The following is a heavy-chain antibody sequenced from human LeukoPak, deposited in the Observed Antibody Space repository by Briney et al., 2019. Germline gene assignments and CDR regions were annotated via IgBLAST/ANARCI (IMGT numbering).Heavy chain of an antibody. Sequence: GRSLRLSRAASGFIFSTSAKHRVRQAPGKGLEWVAVISSDGSDTNYADSVKGRFTISRDNSKNTLYLEMNSLRSEDTAVYYCARDRCTSTTCYLFDYWGQGTLVIVSS. CDR3: ARDRCTSTTCYLFDY. CDR1: GFIFSTSA. CDR2: ISSDGSDT. D-gene: IGHD2/OR15-2a*01. J-gene: IGHJ4*02. V-gene: IGHV3-30*04.